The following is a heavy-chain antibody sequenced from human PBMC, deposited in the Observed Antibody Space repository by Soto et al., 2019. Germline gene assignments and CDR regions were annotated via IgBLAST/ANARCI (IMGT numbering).Heavy chain of an antibody. J-gene: IGHJ4*02. CDR2: MWYVGSNK. Sequence: QVQLVESGGGVVQPGRSLRLSCAASGFTFSSYGMHWVRQAPGKGLEWVAVMWYVGSNKYYADSVKGRFTISRDNSRTTLYLQMNSLRAEDTAVYYCARDEGDSGWFYFDYWGQGTLVTVSS. CDR1: GFTFSSYG. D-gene: IGHD6-19*01. V-gene: IGHV3-33*01. CDR3: ARDEGDSGWFYFDY.